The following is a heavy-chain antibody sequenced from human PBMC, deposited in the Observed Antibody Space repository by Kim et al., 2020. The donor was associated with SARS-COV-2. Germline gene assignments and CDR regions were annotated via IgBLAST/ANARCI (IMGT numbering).Heavy chain of an antibody. D-gene: IGHD1-26*01. V-gene: IGHV1-46*01. Sequence: TSDAQKFQGRVTMTRDTSTSTVYMELSSLRSEDTAVYYCARREYSGSYGDWGQGTLVTVSS. J-gene: IGHJ4*02. CDR2: T. CDR3: ARREYSGSYGD.